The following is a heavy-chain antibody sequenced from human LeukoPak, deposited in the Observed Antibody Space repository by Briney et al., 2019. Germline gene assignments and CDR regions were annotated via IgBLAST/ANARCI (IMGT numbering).Heavy chain of an antibody. Sequence: PSETLSLTCTVSGDSISSYYWSWIRQPPGKGLEWIGYIYYSGSTNYNPSLKSRVTISVDTSKNQFSLKLSSVTAADTAVYYCARVGGSGWYLGSFDYWGQGTLVTVSS. CDR3: ARVGGSGWYLGSFDY. J-gene: IGHJ4*02. CDR2: IYYSGST. V-gene: IGHV4-59*01. D-gene: IGHD6-19*01. CDR1: GDSISSYY.